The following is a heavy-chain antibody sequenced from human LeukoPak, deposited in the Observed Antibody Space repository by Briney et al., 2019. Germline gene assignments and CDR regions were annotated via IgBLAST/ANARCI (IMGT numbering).Heavy chain of an antibody. V-gene: IGHV3-48*02. Sequence: GGSLRLSCAASGFTFRAYSMNWVRQAPGKGLEWVSYISSSSSTIYYADSVKGRFTISRDNAKNSLYLPMNSLRDEDTAVYYCARGDGWFGELLNFDNWGQGTLVTVSS. CDR1: GFTFRAYS. D-gene: IGHD3-10*01. J-gene: IGHJ4*02. CDR3: ARGDGWFGELLNFDN. CDR2: ISSSSSTI.